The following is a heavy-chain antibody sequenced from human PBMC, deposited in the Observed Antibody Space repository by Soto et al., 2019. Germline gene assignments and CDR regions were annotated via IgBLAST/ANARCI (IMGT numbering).Heavy chain of an antibody. CDR3: ARASRRPYYYAVDV. CDR2: IHHSGST. V-gene: IGHV4-34*01. Sequence: PSETLSLTCAAYGGSFSGFYWSWIRQSPGKGLEWIGEIHHSGSTNYNPSLNSRVTISVDTSQNQFSLNLTSVTAADTAVYYCARASRRPYYYAVDVWGQGSTVTLSS. J-gene: IGHJ6*02. D-gene: IGHD2-2*01. CDR1: GGSFSGFY.